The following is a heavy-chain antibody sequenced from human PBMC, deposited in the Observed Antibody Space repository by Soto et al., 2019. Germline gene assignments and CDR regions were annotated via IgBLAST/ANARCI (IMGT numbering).Heavy chain of an antibody. V-gene: IGHV1-46*01. J-gene: IGHJ5*02. D-gene: IGHD3-16*01. CDR2: INPNGGST. Sequence: QVRLVQSGAEVKAPGASVTVSCKAPGDTFTSYYMHWVRQAPGHGLEWMGVINPNGGSTRFAQKFQGRVNMTWDNSTDTVDKGLRRLKAWGPGGYFFAELFGGVYGIIIEGTNWFAPWGQGTLVTVSS. CDR3: AELFGGVYGIIIEGTNWFAP. CDR1: GDTFTSYY.